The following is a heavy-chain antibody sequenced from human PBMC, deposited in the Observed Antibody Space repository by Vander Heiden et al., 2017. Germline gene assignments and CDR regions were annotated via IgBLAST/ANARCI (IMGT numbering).Heavy chain of an antibody. V-gene: IGHV1-69*01. CDR3: ARATSNCSGGSCYPEWFDP. D-gene: IGHD2-15*01. CDR2: IIPIFGTA. Sequence: QVQLVQSGAEVKKPGSSVKVSCKASGGTFSSYAISWVRQAPGQGLEWMGGIIPIFGTANYAQKFQGRATITADESTSTAYMELSSLRSEDTAVYYCARATSNCSGGSCYPEWFDPWGHGTLVTVSS. J-gene: IGHJ5*02. CDR1: GGTFSSYA.